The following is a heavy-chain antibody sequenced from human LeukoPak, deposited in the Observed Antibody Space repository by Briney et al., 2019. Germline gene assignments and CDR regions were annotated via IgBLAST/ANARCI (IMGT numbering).Heavy chain of an antibody. D-gene: IGHD1-26*01. CDR2: ISYDGSNK. J-gene: IGHJ6*03. CDR1: GFTITNHW. Sequence: GGSLRLSCAVSGFTITNHWMSWVRQAPGKGLEWVAVISYDGSNKYYADSVKGRFTISRDNSKNTLYLQMNSLRAEDTAVYYCAKDLGASYYYMDVWGKGTTVTISS. V-gene: IGHV3-30*18. CDR3: AKDLGASYYYMDV.